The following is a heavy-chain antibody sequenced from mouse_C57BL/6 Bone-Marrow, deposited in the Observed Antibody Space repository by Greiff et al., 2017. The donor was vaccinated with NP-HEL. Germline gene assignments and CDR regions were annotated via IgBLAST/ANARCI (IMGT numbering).Heavy chain of an antibody. Sequence: VQLQQSGAELARPGASVKLSCKASGYTFTSYGISWVKQRTGQGLEWIGEIYPRSGNTYYNEKFKGKATLTADKSSSTAYMELRSLTSEDSAVYFGARSTVVATDWYFEVWGTGTTVTVSS. CDR3: ARSTVVATDWYFEV. CDR1: GYTFTSYG. J-gene: IGHJ1*03. V-gene: IGHV1-81*01. CDR2: IYPRSGNT. D-gene: IGHD1-1*01.